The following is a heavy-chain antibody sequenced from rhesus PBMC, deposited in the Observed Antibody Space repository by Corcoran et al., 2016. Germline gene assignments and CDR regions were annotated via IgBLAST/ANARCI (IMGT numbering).Heavy chain of an antibody. J-gene: IGHJ4*01. Sequence: QVQLQESGPGLVKPSETLSLTCAVSGGSISSGYYYWSWIRQPPGKGLEWIGYITYSGSTSYNPSLKSRATISRDTSKNQFSLKLSSVTAADTAVYYCARETMAAAATFDYWGQGVLVTVSS. CDR1: GGSISSGYYY. D-gene: IGHD6-25*01. CDR2: ITYSGST. V-gene: IGHV4-122*02. CDR3: ARETMAAAATFDY.